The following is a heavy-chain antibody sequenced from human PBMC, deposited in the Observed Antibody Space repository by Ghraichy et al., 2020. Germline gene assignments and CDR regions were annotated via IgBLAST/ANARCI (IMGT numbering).Heavy chain of an antibody. J-gene: IGHJ4*02. CDR3: AGEVPQYSSGWPDY. CDR1: GFTFSSYW. V-gene: IGHV3-7*01. D-gene: IGHD6-19*01. Sequence: GGSLRLSCAASGFTFSSYWMSWVRQAPGKGLEWVANIKQDGSEKYYLDSVKGPFTISRDNAKNSLYLQMNSLRAEDTAVYYCAGEVPQYSSGWPDYWGQGTLVTVS. CDR2: IKQDGSEK.